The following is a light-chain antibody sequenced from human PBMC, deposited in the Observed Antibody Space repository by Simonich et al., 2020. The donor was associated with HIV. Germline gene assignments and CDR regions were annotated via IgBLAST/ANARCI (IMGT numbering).Light chain of an antibody. J-gene: IGKJ2*01. CDR3: QQYNTWPPAYT. Sequence: EIVMTQSPATLSVSPGERATLPCRASQSVNSTLAWYQQKPGQAPRLLIYGASTRATGIPARFSGSGSGTEFTLTISSLQSEDFAVYYCQQYNTWPPAYTFGQGTKLEIK. CDR2: GAS. CDR1: QSVNST. V-gene: IGKV3-15*01.